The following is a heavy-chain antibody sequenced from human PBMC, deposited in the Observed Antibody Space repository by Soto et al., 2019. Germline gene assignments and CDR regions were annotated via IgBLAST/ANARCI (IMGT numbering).Heavy chain of an antibody. Sequence: QVQVVQSGAEVKKPESSVKVSCKPSGGTFNTYTVNWVRLAPGHGLEWMGGFIPILDKANYAQKLQDRVTITADRSTFTADVELNSLTSDDTAVYYCAITYCRDNSCAGDFDFWGPGTRVTVSS. CDR2: FIPILDKA. CDR3: AITYCRDNSCAGDFDF. J-gene: IGHJ4*02. CDR1: GGTFNTYT. D-gene: IGHD2-21*01. V-gene: IGHV1-69*02.